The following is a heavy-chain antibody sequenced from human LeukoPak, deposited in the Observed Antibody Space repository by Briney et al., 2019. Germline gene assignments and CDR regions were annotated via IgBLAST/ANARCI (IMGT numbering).Heavy chain of an antibody. CDR1: GFTFSNYN. D-gene: IGHD3-10*01. J-gene: IGHJ4*02. V-gene: IGHV3-48*02. Sequence: GGSLRLSCAASGFTFSNYNLNWVRQAPGKGLEWVSYISDGSSTIYYADSVRGRFTISRDNAKNSLYLQINSLRDEDTAVYYCARETGGPDHWGQGTLVTVSS. CDR3: ARETGGPDH. CDR2: ISDGSSTI.